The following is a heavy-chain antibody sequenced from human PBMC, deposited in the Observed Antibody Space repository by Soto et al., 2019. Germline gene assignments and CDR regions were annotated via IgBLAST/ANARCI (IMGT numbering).Heavy chain of an antibody. J-gene: IGHJ4*02. Sequence: TSETLSLTCAVSGGSISSSNWWSWVRQPPGKGLEWIGEIYHSGSTNYNPSLKSRVTISVDTSKNQFSLKLSSVTAADTAVYYCARPRGASYFDYWGQGPLVTVSS. CDR3: ARPRGASYFDY. CDR2: IYHSGST. V-gene: IGHV4-4*02. CDR1: GGSISSSNW. D-gene: IGHD2-15*01.